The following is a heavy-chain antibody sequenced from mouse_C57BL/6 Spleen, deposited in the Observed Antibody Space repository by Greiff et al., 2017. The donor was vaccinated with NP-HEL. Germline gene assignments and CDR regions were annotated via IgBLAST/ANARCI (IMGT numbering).Heavy chain of an antibody. V-gene: IGHV6-6*01. J-gene: IGHJ1*03. D-gene: IGHD4-1*01. CDR3: TRTGTGSYWYFDV. Sequence: EVKLVESGGGLVQPGGSMKLSCAASGFTFSDAWMDWVRQSPEKGLEWVAEIRNKANNHATYYAESVKGRFTISRDDSKSSVYLQMNSLRAEDTGIYYCTRTGTGSYWYFDVWGTGTTVTVSS. CDR2: IRNKANNHAT. CDR1: GFTFSDAW.